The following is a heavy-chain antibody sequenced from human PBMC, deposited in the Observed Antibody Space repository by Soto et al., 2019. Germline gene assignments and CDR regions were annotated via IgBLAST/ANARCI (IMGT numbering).Heavy chain of an antibody. CDR2: INTHNGKT. Sequence: QVQLVQSGAEVKKPGASVKVSCKASGYTFTSYSYGFTWVRQAPGQGLEWMGWINTHNGKTYYAQKLQGRLTMTTDTSTSTAYMELRSLRSDDTAVYYCARGITFGGVLNGIDVWGQGTTVTVSS. J-gene: IGHJ6*02. CDR3: ARGITFGGVLNGIDV. CDR1: GYTFTSYSYG. V-gene: IGHV1-18*01. D-gene: IGHD3-16*01.